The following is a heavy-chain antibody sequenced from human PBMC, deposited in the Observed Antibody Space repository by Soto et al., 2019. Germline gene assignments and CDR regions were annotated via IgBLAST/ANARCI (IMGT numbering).Heavy chain of an antibody. D-gene: IGHD6-13*01. CDR1: GGSFSGYY. CDR3: ARGQQRRPMDSRRRKYYYYRMDV. CDR2: INHSGST. J-gene: IGHJ6*02. V-gene: IGHV4-34*01. Sequence: SETLSLTCAVYGGSFSGYYWSWIRQPPGKGLEWIGEINHSGSTNYNPSLKSRVTISVDTSKNQFSLELSSVTAADTAVYYCARGQQRRPMDSRRRKYYYYRMDVWGQGTTVTVSS.